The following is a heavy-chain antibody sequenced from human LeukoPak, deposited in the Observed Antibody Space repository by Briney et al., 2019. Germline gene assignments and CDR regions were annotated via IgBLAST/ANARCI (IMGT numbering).Heavy chain of an antibody. J-gene: IGHJ4*02. CDR2: ISYDGSNK. V-gene: IGHV3-30-3*01. Sequence: VGSLRLSCAASGFTFSSYAMHWVRQAPGKGLEWVAVISYDGSNKYYADSVKGRFTISRDNSKNTLYLQMNSLRAEDTAVYWCVRVSSPYPDYWGQGTLVTVSS. D-gene: IGHD6-19*01. CDR1: GFTFSSYA. CDR3: VRVSSPYPDY.